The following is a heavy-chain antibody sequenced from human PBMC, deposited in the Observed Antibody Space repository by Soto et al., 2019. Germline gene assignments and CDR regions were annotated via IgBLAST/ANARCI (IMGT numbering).Heavy chain of an antibody. D-gene: IGHD3-22*01. CDR1: GFTFSSYG. V-gene: IGHV3-30*18. CDR3: AKNGLGIGYYYVYFDY. J-gene: IGHJ4*02. CDR2: ISYDGNK. Sequence: HVQLVESGGGVVQPGRSLRLSCAASGFTFSSYGMHWVRQAPGKGLEWVAVISYDGNKYYADSVKGRFTISRDNSKNTLYLQMNSLRPEDTAVYFCAKNGLGIGYYYVYFDYWGQEVLVTVSS.